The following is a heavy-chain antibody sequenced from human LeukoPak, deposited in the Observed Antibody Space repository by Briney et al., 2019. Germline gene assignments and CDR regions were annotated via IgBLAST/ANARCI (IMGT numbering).Heavy chain of an antibody. J-gene: IGHJ4*02. CDR3: AKDQAVYCGGDCYAWRLGIDY. CDR2: ISYDGNKK. CDR1: GFTFSTYG. Sequence: PGRSLRLSCAASGFTFSTYGMHWVRQAPGKGLEWVAVISYDGNKKYYADSVKGRFTISRDNPKNTLYLQMNSLRAEDTAVYYCAKDQAVYCGGDCYAWRLGIDYWGQGTLVTVSS. D-gene: IGHD2-21*02. V-gene: IGHV3-30*18.